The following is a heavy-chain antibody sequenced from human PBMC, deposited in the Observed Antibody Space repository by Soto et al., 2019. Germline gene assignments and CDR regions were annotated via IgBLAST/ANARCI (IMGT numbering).Heavy chain of an antibody. V-gene: IGHV1-46*01. CDR2: INPSGGST. CDR1: GYTFTSYY. D-gene: IGHD2-15*01. CDR3: ARATSGGNQGGY. Sequence: QVQLVQSGAEVKKPGASVKVSCKASGYTFTSYYMHWVRQAPGQGLEWMGIINPSGGSTSYAQKFQGRVTMTRDTSTSTVYMELCSLRSEDTAVYYCARATSGGNQGGYWGQGTLVTVSS. J-gene: IGHJ4*02.